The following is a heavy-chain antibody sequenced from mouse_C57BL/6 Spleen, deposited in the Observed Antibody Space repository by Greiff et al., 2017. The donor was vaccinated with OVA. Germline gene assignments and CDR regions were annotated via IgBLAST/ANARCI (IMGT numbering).Heavy chain of an antibody. CDR1: GYTFTSYW. CDR3: ASGGDYYGSSYRFAY. Sequence: QVQLQQPGAELVRPGSSVKLSCKASGYTFTSYWIHWVKQRPIQGLEWIGNIDPSDSETHYNQKFKDKATLTVDKSSSTAYMQLSSLTSEDSAVYYCASGGDYYGSSYRFAYWGQGTLVTVSA. J-gene: IGHJ3*01. V-gene: IGHV1-52*01. CDR2: IDPSDSET. D-gene: IGHD1-1*01.